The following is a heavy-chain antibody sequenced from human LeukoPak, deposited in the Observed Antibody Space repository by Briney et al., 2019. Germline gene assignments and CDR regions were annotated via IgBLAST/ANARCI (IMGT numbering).Heavy chain of an antibody. CDR3: ARVRDSSGYYGFFDY. CDR1: GYTFTIFY. J-gene: IGHJ4*02. V-gene: IGHV1-46*01. D-gene: IGHD3-22*01. Sequence: ASVKVSCKASGYTFTIFYMQWVRQAPGEGLEWMGIINPSGGTTSYAQKFQGRVTMTRDTSTSTVYLELSNLRSEDTAVYYCARVRDSSGYYGFFDYWGQGTLVTVSS. CDR2: INPSGGTT.